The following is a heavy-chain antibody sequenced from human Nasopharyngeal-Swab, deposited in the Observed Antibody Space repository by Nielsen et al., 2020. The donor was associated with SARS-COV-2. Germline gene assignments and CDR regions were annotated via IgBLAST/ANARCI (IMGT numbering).Heavy chain of an antibody. V-gene: IGHV5-51*01. CDR1: GYSFTTYW. CDR3: ARLDKYSFGAMNSPNWFDP. J-gene: IGHJ5*02. D-gene: IGHD3-16*01. Sequence: GESLKISCQASGYSFTTYWIGWVRQMPGKGLEWMAIIYPDDSDPRYNPSFQGQVSISADKSISTAYLQWSSLKASDTAIYYCARLDKYSFGAMNSPNWFDPWGQGTLVTVSS. CDR2: IYPDDSDP.